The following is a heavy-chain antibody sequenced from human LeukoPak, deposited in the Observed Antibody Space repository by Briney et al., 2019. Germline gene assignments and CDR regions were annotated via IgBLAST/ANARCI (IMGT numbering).Heavy chain of an antibody. D-gene: IGHD5-12*01. CDR3: ARGRGYGNSYYFDY. CDR1: GGSFSGYY. J-gene: IGHJ4*02. Sequence: SETLSLTSAVYGGSFSGYYWSWIRQPPGKGLEWIGEINHSGSTNYNPSPKSRVTISVDTSKNQFSLKLSSVTAADTAVYYCARGRGYGNSYYFDYWGQGTLVTVSS. V-gene: IGHV4-34*01. CDR2: INHSGST.